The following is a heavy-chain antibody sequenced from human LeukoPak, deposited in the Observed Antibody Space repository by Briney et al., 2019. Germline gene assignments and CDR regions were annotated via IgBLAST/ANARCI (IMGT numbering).Heavy chain of an antibody. Sequence: PSEALSLTCAVYGGSFSGYYWSWIRQPPGKGLEWIGEINHSGSTNYNPSLKSRVTISVDTSKNQFSLKLSSVTAADTAVYYCARTLYDYVWGSYRDYYYYYYMDVWGKGTTVTISS. D-gene: IGHD3-16*02. J-gene: IGHJ6*03. CDR3: ARTLYDYVWGSYRDYYYYYYMDV. CDR2: INHSGST. CDR1: GGSFSGYY. V-gene: IGHV4-34*01.